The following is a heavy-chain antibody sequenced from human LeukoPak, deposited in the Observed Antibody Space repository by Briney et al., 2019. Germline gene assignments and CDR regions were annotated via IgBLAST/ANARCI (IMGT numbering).Heavy chain of an antibody. Sequence: SETLSLTCTVSGGSISSYYWSWIRQPPGKGLEWIGYIYCTGSTNYNPSLKSRVTISVDTSKNQFSLKLSSVTAADTAVYYCARAYVDTAMVTGYYYYMDVWGKGTTVTVSS. J-gene: IGHJ6*03. D-gene: IGHD5-18*01. V-gene: IGHV4-59*01. CDR1: GGSISSYY. CDR3: ARAYVDTAMVTGYYYYMDV. CDR2: IYCTGST.